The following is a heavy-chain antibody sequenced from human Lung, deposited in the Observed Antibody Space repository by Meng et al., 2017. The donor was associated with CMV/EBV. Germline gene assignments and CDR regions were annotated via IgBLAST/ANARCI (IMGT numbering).Heavy chain of an antibody. CDR1: GYTFTSYG. V-gene: IGHV1-18*01. CDR3: AREMDCSSTSCYVLPNYYYYGMDV. Sequence: ASVKVSCKASGYTFTSYGISWVRQAPGQGLEWMGWISAYNGNTNYAQKLQGRVTMTTDTSTSTAYMELRSLRSDDTAVYYCAREMDCSSTSCYVLPNYYYYGMDVWGQGTTVTVPS. J-gene: IGHJ6*02. CDR2: ISAYNGNT. D-gene: IGHD2-2*01.